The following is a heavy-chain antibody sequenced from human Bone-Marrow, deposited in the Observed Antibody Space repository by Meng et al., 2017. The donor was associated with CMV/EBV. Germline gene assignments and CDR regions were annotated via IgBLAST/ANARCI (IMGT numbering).Heavy chain of an antibody. CDR1: GDSISSSSYY. Sequence: SETLSLTCTVSGDSISSSSYYWGWIRQPPGKGLEWIGSIYYSGSTYYNPSLKSRVTISVDTSKNQFSLKLSSVTAADTAVYYCARDMGALGYCSSTSCYWSPGNFDYWGQGTLVTVSS. V-gene: IGHV4-39*07. CDR2: IYYSGST. J-gene: IGHJ4*02. D-gene: IGHD2-2*01. CDR3: ARDMGALGYCSSTSCYWSPGNFDY.